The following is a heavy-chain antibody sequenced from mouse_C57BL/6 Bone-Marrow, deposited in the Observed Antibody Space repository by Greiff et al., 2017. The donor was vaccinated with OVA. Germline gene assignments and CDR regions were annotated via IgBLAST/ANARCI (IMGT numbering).Heavy chain of an antibody. V-gene: IGHV2-2*01. CDR2: IWSGGST. CDR1: GFSLTSYG. D-gene: IGHD2-1*01. CDR3: ASYGKRYAMDY. J-gene: IGHJ4*01. Sequence: VKVEESGPGLVQPSQSLSITCTVSGFSLTSYGVHWVRQSPGKGLEWLGVIWSGGSTDYNAAFISRLSISKDNSKSQVFFKMNSLQADDTAIYYCASYGKRYAMDYWGQGTSVTVSS.